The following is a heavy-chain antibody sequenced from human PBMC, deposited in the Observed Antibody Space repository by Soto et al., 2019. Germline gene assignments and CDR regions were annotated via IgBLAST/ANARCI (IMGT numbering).Heavy chain of an antibody. CDR1: GGSISSSSYY. J-gene: IGHJ4*02. CDR2: IYYSGST. V-gene: IGHV4-39*01. CDR3: ARHRLQRSSSWGEYFDY. Sequence: QLQLQESGPGLVKPSETLSLTCTVSGGSISSSSYYWGWIRQPPGKGLEWIGSIYYSGSTYYNPSLKSRVTISVDSSKNQFSLKLSSVTAADTAVYYCARHRLQRSSSWGEYFDYWGQGTLVTVSS. D-gene: IGHD6-13*01.